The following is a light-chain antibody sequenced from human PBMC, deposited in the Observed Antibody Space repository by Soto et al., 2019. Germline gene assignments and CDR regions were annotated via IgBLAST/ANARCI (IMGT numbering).Light chain of an antibody. Sequence: EIFMTHAPATLSVSPWERGTLSCRSIQSVCTNLAWYQHKPGQDPSLLIHGASTRATGIPDRFSGSGSGTEFTLNTRRLQSEDFAVYYCKKYNKWPPKNFGKGKXLEIK. CDR3: KKYNKWPPKN. CDR1: QSVCTN. J-gene: IGKJ2*01. V-gene: IGKV3-15*01. CDR2: GAS.